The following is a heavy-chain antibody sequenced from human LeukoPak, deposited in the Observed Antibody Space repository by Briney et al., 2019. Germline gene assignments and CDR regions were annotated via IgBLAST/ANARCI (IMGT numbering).Heavy chain of an antibody. CDR2: ISYDGSNK. D-gene: IGHD3-9*01. J-gene: IGHJ4*02. Sequence: GGSLRLSCAASGFTFSSYGMHWVRQAPGKGLEWVAVISYDGSNKYYADSVKGRFTISRDNSKNTLYLQMNSLRAEDTAVYYCAKDGHYDILTGYLIWGQGTLVTVSS. CDR1: GFTFSSYG. V-gene: IGHV3-30*18. CDR3: AKDGHYDILTGYLI.